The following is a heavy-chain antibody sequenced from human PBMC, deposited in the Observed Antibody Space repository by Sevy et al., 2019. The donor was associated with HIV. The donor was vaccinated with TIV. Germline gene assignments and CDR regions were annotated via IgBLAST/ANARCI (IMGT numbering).Heavy chain of an antibody. D-gene: IGHD1-26*01. J-gene: IGHJ4*02. Sequence: GGSLRLSCAASGFTFSSYAMSWVRQAPGKGLEWVSAISGSGGTTYYADSVKGRFTLSRDNSKNTLYLQMNSLRAEDTAVYYCAKEGIMGAISQHYFEYWGQGTPVTVSS. CDR2: ISGSGGTT. CDR1: GFTFSSYA. CDR3: AKEGIMGAISQHYFEY. V-gene: IGHV3-23*01.